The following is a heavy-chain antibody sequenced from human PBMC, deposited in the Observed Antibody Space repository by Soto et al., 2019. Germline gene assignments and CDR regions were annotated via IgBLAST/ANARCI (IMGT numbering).Heavy chain of an antibody. CDR2: LSAYNGNT. CDR1: GYTFTSYG. Sequence: QVQLVQSGAEVKKPGASVKVSCKSSGYTFTSYGISWVRQAPGQGLAWMGWLSAYNGNTNYAQKLQGRVTMTTDTTQSTAYRELRGLRSDDTAVYYCSRVTYYDSSGRGESFDYWGQGTLVTVSS. D-gene: IGHD3-22*01. CDR3: SRVTYYDSSGRGESFDY. V-gene: IGHV1-18*01. J-gene: IGHJ4*02.